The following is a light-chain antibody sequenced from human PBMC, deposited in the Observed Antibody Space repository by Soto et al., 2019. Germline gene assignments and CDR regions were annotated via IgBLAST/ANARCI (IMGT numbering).Light chain of an antibody. Sequence: DIQMTQSPPSLSASVGDRVSITCRASQDIANFLAWYQHKPGKVPTLLIYAASTLQSGVPSRFSGSASGTDFTLTISSLQPEDVATYYCQKYNSPPRTFGQGTKVEV. J-gene: IGKJ1*01. CDR1: QDIANF. V-gene: IGKV1-27*01. CDR2: AAS. CDR3: QKYNSPPRT.